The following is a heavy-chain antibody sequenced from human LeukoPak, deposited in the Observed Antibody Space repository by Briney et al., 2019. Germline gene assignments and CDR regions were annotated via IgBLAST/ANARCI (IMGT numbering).Heavy chain of an antibody. CDR1: GFTFSDYA. Sequence: PGGSLRLSCAASGFTFSDYAMDWVRQAPGKGLEWVSGISGSGASTYYADSVKGRFTISRDNSKNTLYLQMNSLRAEDTAVYYCAKDRGIAAAGTLNYFDYWGQGTLVTVSS. CDR2: ISGSGAST. J-gene: IGHJ4*02. V-gene: IGHV3-23*01. CDR3: AKDRGIAAAGTLNYFDY. D-gene: IGHD6-13*01.